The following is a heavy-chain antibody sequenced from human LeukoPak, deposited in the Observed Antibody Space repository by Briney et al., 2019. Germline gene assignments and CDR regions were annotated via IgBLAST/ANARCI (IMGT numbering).Heavy chain of an antibody. J-gene: IGHJ4*02. Sequence: ASVKVSCKASGYTFTGYYMHWVRQAPGQGLEWMGWINPNSGGTNYAQKFQGRVTMTRDTSISTAYMELSRLRSDDTAVYYCAGTMESESFSTFDYWGQGTLVTVSS. CDR3: AGTMESESFSTFDY. V-gene: IGHV1-2*02. D-gene: IGHD1-26*01. CDR2: INPNSGGT. CDR1: GYTFTGYY.